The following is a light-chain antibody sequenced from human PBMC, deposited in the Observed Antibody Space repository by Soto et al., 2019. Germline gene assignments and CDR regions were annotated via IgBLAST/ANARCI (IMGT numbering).Light chain of an antibody. CDR1: QSVSSY. Sequence: EIVLTQSPAPLSLPPGERATLSCRASQSVSSYLAWYQQKPGQAPRRLIYDASNRATDIPARFSGSGSGTDLTLTISSLEPEDFEVYYCQQRSNWPYTFGQGTKLEI. CDR3: QQRSNWPYT. J-gene: IGKJ2*01. CDR2: DAS. V-gene: IGKV3-11*01.